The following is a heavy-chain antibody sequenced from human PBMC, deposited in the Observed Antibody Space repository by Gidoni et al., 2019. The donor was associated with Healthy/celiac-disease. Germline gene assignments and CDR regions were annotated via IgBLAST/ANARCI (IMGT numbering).Heavy chain of an antibody. CDR3: ARELGGSSSRPRSAILGY. J-gene: IGHJ4*02. Sequence: QVQLVQSGAEVKKPGASVKVSCKASGYTFTSYAMHWVRQAHGQRLEWMGWINAGNGNTKYSQKFQGRVTITRDTSASTAYMELSSLRSEDTAVYYCARELGGSSSRPRSAILGYWGQGTLVTVSS. V-gene: IGHV1-3*01. CDR2: INAGNGNT. D-gene: IGHD6-6*01. CDR1: GYTFTSYA.